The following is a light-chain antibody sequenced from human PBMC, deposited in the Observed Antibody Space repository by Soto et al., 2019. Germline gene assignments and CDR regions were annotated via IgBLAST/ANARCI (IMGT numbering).Light chain of an antibody. J-gene: IGKJ2*01. CDR1: QSVSCNQ. Sequence: EIVLTQSPGTLSLSPGERATLSCRASQSVSCNQLAWYQQKPGQGPRLLIYAASSRATDIPDRFSGSASGTDFTFIISRLEPEDFGMYYCHQYGSLPHTFGQGTKVESK. CDR2: AAS. CDR3: HQYGSLPHT. V-gene: IGKV3-20*01.